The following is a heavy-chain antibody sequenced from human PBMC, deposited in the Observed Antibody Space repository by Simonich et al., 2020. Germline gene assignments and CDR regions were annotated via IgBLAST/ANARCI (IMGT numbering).Heavy chain of an antibody. CDR3: ARASRGTWWYYYFDY. D-gene: IGHD2-15*01. V-gene: IGHV1-18*01. CDR2: IRAYKGKT. CDR1: GYTFTSYG. Sequence: QVQLVQSGAEVKKPGASVKVSCKASGYTFTSYGISWVRQAPGQGLEWMGWIRAYKGKTNYAQKLQGRVTMTTDTSTSTAYMERRSLRSDDTAVYYCARASRGTWWYYYFDYWGQGTLVTVSS. J-gene: IGHJ4*02.